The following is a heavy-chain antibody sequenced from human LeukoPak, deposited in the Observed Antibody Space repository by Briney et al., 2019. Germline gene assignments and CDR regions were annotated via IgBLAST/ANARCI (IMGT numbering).Heavy chain of an antibody. J-gene: IGHJ5*02. V-gene: IGHV4-38-2*01. CDR1: GYSISSGYY. D-gene: IGHD3-10*01. Sequence: SETLSLTCAVSGYSISSGYYWGWIRQPPGKGLEWIGSIYHSGSTYYNPSLKSRVTISVDTSKNQFSLKLSSVTAADTAVYCCARASITMVRGVIQGPNWFDPWGQGTLVTVSS. CDR2: IYHSGST. CDR3: ARASITMVRGVIQGPNWFDP.